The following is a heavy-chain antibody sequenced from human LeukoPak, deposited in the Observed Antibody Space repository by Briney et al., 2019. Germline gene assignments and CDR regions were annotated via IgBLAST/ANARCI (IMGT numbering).Heavy chain of an antibody. Sequence: GGSLRLSCAASGFTFSSYAMHWVRQAPGKGLEWVAVISYDGSNKYYADSVKGRFTISRDNSKNTLYLQMNSLRAEDTAVYYCARVTLAVALHPDYWGQGTLVTVSS. V-gene: IGHV3-30*04. CDR1: GFTFSSYA. CDR3: ARVTLAVALHPDY. J-gene: IGHJ4*02. D-gene: IGHD6-19*01. CDR2: ISYDGSNK.